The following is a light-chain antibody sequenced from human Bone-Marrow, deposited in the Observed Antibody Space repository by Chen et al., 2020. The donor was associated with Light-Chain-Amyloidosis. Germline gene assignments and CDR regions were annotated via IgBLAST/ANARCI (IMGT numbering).Light chain of an antibody. CDR3: SSYTGGNSPYV. V-gene: IGLV2-8*01. CDR2: EVS. J-gene: IGLJ1*01. Sequence: QSALTQPPSASGSPGQSVTIPCTGTSGDVGGYNYVSWYQQHPGKAPKLMIYEVSKRPSGVPDRFSGSKSANTAALTVSGLQAEDEADYYCSSYTGGNSPYVFGTGTKVTVL. CDR1: SGDVGGYNY.